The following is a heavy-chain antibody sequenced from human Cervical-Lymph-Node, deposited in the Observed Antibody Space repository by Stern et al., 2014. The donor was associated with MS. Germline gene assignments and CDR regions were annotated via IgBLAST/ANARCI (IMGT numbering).Heavy chain of an antibody. CDR1: GFTFSAYW. CDR3: ARDWGYCTHGVCHLDY. Sequence: EVQLEESGGGLVQPGGSLRLSCAASGFTFSAYWMSWVRQAPGKGLEWVANITQDGSEKYYVDSVKGRFIVSRDNAKDSLHLQMDSLRAEDTAVYYCARDWGYCTHGVCHLDYWGQGTLVTVSS. J-gene: IGHJ4*02. CDR2: ITQDGSEK. V-gene: IGHV3-7*01. D-gene: IGHD2-8*01.